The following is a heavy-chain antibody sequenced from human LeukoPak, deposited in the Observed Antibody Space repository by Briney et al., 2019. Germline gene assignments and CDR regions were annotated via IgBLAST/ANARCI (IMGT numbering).Heavy chain of an antibody. CDR2: IWYDGSNK. J-gene: IGHJ4*02. Sequence: PGGSLRLSCAASGFTFSSFGMHWVRQAPGKGLEWVALIWYDGSNKYYADSVKGRFTISRDNSKNSLYLQMNSLRDEDTAVYYCASARDFIDYWGQGTLVTVSS. D-gene: IGHD2/OR15-2a*01. V-gene: IGHV3-33*01. CDR1: GFTFSSFG. CDR3: ASARDFIDY.